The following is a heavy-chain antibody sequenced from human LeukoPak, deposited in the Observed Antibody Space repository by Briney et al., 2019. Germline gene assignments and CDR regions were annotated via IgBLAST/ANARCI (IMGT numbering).Heavy chain of an antibody. Sequence: PGGSLRLSCAGSGFTFSSYAMSWVRQAPGKGPEWVSGISGSGGSTHYADSVQGRFTMSRDNSKNTVYLQMNSLRVDDTAVYYCARRDIVVIVSASDYWGQGTLVTVSS. V-gene: IGHV3-23*01. CDR3: ARRDIVVIVSASDY. CDR1: GFTFSSYA. CDR2: ISGSGGST. D-gene: IGHD2-21*01. J-gene: IGHJ4*02.